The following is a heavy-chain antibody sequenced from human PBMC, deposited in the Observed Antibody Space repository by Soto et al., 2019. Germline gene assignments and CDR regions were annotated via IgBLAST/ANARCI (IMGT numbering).Heavy chain of an antibody. Sequence: GESLKISCKGSGYSFTSYWIGWVRQMRGKGLGWMGIIYPGDSDTRYSPSFQGQVTISADKSITTAPLQWRSLKPSDTPMYYCARRAYCGGDCYPRLFDYWGQGTLVTVSS. D-gene: IGHD2-21*02. CDR1: GYSFTSYW. CDR2: IYPGDSDT. J-gene: IGHJ4*02. V-gene: IGHV5-51*01. CDR3: ARRAYCGGDCYPRLFDY.